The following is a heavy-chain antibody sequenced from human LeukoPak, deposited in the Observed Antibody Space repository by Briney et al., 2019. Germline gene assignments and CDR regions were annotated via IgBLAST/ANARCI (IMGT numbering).Heavy chain of an antibody. CDR3: ARGPTPNIAAAFDY. CDR2: ISSSSSYI. D-gene: IGHD6-13*01. Sequence: GGSLRLSCAASGFTFSSYSMNWVRQAPGKGLEWVSSISSSSSYIYYADSVKGRFTISRDNAKNSLYLQMNSLRAEDTAAYYCARGPTPNIAAAFDYWGQGTLVTVSS. V-gene: IGHV3-21*01. J-gene: IGHJ4*02. CDR1: GFTFSSYS.